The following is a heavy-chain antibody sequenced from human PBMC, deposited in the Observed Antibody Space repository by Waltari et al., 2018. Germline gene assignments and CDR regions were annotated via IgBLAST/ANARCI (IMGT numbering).Heavy chain of an antibody. CDR2: IKQDGSEK. CDR3: ARGDFWSGYYVDY. D-gene: IGHD3-3*01. CDR1: GFTFSSYW. V-gene: IGHV3-7*01. J-gene: IGHJ4*02. Sequence: EVQLVESGGGLVQPGGSLRLSCAASGFTFSSYWMSWVRQAPGKGLEGVANIKQDGSEKYYGDSVNGRFTISRDNAKNSLYLQMNSLRAEDTAVYYCARGDFWSGYYVDYWGQGTLVTVSS.